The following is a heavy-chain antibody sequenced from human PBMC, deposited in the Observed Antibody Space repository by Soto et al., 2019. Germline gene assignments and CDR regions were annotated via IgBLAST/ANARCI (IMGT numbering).Heavy chain of an antibody. CDR2: IWYDGSNK. J-gene: IGHJ5*02. Sequence: QVQLVESGGGVVQPGRSLRLSCAASGFTFSSYGMHWVRQAPGKGLEWVAVIWYDGSNKYYADSVKGRFTISRDNSKNTLYLQMNSLRAEYTAGYYCARGHYYDSSGPIGNWFDPWGQGTLVTVSS. D-gene: IGHD3-22*01. V-gene: IGHV3-33*01. CDR1: GFTFSSYG. CDR3: ARGHYYDSSGPIGNWFDP.